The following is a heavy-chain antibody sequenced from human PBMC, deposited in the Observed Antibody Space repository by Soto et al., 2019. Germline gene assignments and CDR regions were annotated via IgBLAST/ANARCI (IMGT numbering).Heavy chain of an antibody. CDR3: AKGRVPVYYYGMDV. J-gene: IGHJ6*02. CDR1: GFTFSSYA. V-gene: IGHV3-23*01. D-gene: IGHD1-1*01. Sequence: LRLSCAASGFTFSSYAMSWVRQAPGKGLEWVSAISGSGGSTYYADSVKGRFTISRDNSKYTLYLQMNSLRAEDTAVYYCAKGRVPVYYYGMDVWGQGTTVTVSS. CDR2: ISGSGGST.